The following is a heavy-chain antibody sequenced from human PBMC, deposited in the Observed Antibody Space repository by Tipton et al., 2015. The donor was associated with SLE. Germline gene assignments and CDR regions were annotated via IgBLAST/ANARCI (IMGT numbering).Heavy chain of an antibody. Sequence: LRLSCTVSGGSISSYYWSWIRQPPGKGLEWIGYIYYSGSTNYNPPLKSRVTISVDTSKNQFSLKLSSVTAADTAVYYCARDRRPTGPRGYYDYYYMDVGGKGTTVTVSS. CDR1: GGSISSYY. CDR3: ARDRRPTGPRGYYDYYYMDV. CDR2: IYYSGST. J-gene: IGHJ6*03. V-gene: IGHV4-59*01. D-gene: IGHD3-10*01.